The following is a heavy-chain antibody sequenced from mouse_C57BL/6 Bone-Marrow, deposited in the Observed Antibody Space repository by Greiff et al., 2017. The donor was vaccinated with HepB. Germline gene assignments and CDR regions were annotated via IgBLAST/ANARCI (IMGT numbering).Heavy chain of an antibody. V-gene: IGHV1-82*01. Sequence: VQLQQSGPELVKPGASVKISCKASGYAFSSSWMNWVKQRPGKGLEWIGRIYPGDGDTNYNGKFKGKATLTADKSSSTAYMQLSSLTSEDSAVYFCARSGYYFDHWGQGTTLTVSS. CDR1: GYAFSSSW. J-gene: IGHJ2*01. CDR2: IYPGDGDT. D-gene: IGHD3-1*01. CDR3: ARSGYYFDH.